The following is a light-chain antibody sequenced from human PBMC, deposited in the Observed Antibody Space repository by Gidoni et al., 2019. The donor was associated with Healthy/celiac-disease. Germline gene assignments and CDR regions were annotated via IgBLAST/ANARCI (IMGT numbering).Light chain of an antibody. CDR3: QQRSNWPRGFT. Sequence: EIVLTQSPATLSLSPGERATLSCRASQSVRSYLAWYQQKPGQAPRLLIYDASNRATGIPARFSGSGSGTDFTLTISSLEPEDFAVYYCQQRSNWPRGFTFGPGTKVDIK. V-gene: IGKV3-11*01. CDR2: DAS. J-gene: IGKJ3*01. CDR1: QSVRSY.